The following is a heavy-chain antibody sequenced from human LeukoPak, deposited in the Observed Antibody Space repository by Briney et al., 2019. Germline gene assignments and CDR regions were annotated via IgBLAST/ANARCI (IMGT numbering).Heavy chain of an antibody. V-gene: IGHV4-34*01. D-gene: IGHD5-18*01. Sequence: GXGLDCIGEINHSGSTNYNPSLKSRVTISVDTSKNQFSLKLSSVTAADTAVYYCARGLGYSYIGYWGQGTLVTVSS. CDR3: ARGLGYSYIGY. CDR2: INHSGST. J-gene: IGHJ4*02.